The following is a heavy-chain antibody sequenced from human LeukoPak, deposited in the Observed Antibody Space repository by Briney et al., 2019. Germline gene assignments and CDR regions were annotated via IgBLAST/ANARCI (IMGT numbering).Heavy chain of an antibody. Sequence: GGSLRLSCAASGFTFNTYDMHWVRQAPGMGLEYVSGVTFNGGSTNYANSVKGRFTISRDNSKNTLYLQVGSLRGEDMAVYYCASSSGRLGIDYWGQGTLVTVSS. CDR2: VTFNGGST. CDR1: GFTFNTYD. CDR3: ASSSGRLGIDY. J-gene: IGHJ4*02. D-gene: IGHD6-19*01. V-gene: IGHV3-64*01.